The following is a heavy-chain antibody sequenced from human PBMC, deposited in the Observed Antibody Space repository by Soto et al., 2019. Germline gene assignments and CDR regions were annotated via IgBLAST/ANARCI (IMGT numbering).Heavy chain of an antibody. V-gene: IGHV3-23*01. D-gene: IGHD2-21*02. CDR3: AKDGGCCGDCYLDY. CDR1: GFTFSSYA. Sequence: GESLKISCAASGFTFSSYAMSWVRQAPGKGLEWVSAISGSGGSTYYAASVKGRFTITRGNAKNTLYLQMSRLRVEDKAVYYCAKDGGCCGDCYLDYWGQGTLVTVSS. J-gene: IGHJ4*02. CDR2: ISGSGGST.